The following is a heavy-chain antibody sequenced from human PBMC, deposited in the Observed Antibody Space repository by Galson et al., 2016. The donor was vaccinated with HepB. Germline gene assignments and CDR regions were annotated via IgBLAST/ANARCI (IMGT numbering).Heavy chain of an antibody. J-gene: IGHJ2*01. CDR1: GVSIRNSGRY. Sequence: TLSLTCSVSGVSIRNSGRYWTWVRQHPGQGLEWIGYISHSGSAYYNLSLRSRLTISVDTSKNQFSLKLSSVTAADTAMYYCTTSWYYDSWSGHSHEGYFDLWGRGTLVTVSS. CDR3: TTSWYYDSWSGHSHEGYFDL. V-gene: IGHV4-31*03. CDR2: ISHSGSA. D-gene: IGHD3-3*01.